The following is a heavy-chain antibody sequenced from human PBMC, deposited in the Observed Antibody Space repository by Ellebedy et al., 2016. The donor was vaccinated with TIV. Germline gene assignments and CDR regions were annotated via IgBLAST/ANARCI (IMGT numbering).Heavy chain of an antibody. Sequence: MPSETLSLTCAVSGYTISSKNWWGWIRPPPGKGLEWIGLISYSGGVYYNPSLESRVTLSVDTSKNQFSLKLTSVTAVDTAVYYCATKMKAVSGFDPWGQGTLVTVSS. D-gene: IGHD6-25*01. CDR1: GYTISSKNW. CDR3: ATKMKAVSGFDP. V-gene: IGHV4-28*05. CDR2: ISYSGGV. J-gene: IGHJ5*02.